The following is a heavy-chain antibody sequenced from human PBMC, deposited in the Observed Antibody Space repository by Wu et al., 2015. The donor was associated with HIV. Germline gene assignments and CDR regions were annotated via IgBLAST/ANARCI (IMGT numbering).Heavy chain of an antibody. CDR2: IISIFDTV. D-gene: IGHD3-10*01. Sequence: QVQLAQSGAEVKKPGSSVKVSCKGSGDTFSNYAISWVRQAPGQGLEWMGGIISIFDTVNYAQKFQGRVTITADKSTSTAYMEMSSLRSEDTAIYYCARELEDPAIMGSAGFDPVGQGTLVTVSS. J-gene: IGHJ5*02. CDR1: GDTFSNYA. CDR3: ARELEDPAIMGSAGFDP. V-gene: IGHV1-69*14.